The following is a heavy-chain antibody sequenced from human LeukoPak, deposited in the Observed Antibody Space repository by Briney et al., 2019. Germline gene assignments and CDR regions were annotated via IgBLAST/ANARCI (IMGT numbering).Heavy chain of an antibody. CDR1: GGTFSSYA. J-gene: IGHJ3*02. V-gene: IGHV1-69*13. Sequence: SVKVSCKASGGTFSSYAISWVRQAPGQGLEWMGGIIPIFGTANYAQKLQGRVTITADESTSTAYIELSSLRSEDTAVYYCARPGAYRSGWYESYDAFDIWGQGTMVTVSS. CDR2: IIPIFGTA. D-gene: IGHD6-19*01. CDR3: ARPGAYRSGWYESYDAFDI.